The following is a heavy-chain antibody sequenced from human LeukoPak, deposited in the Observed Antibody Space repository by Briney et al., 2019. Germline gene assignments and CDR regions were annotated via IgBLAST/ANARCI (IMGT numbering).Heavy chain of an antibody. J-gene: IGHJ4*02. CDR2: ISSSSSYI. CDR3: ARDSSSVGKYYFDY. D-gene: IGHD6-19*01. Sequence: GGSLRLSCAASGFTFSSYSMNWVRQAPGKGLEWVSSISSSSSYIYYADSVKGRFTISRDNAKNSLYLQMNSLRAEDTAVYYCARDSSSVGKYYFDYWGQGTLVTVSS. V-gene: IGHV3-21*01. CDR1: GFTFSSYS.